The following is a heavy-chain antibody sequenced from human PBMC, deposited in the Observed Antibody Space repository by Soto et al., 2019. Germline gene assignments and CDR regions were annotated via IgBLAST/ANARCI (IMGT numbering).Heavy chain of an antibody. Sequence: SETLSLTCTVSGGSISSYYWSWIRQPPGKGLQWIGYIYYSGSTTYSPSLKSRVTISVDRSKNQFSLKLTSVTAADTAVYYCARLGGYYQSLDTWGQGTLVTVSS. D-gene: IGHD3-3*01. V-gene: IGHV4-59*08. CDR2: IYYSGST. CDR3: ARLGGYYQSLDT. CDR1: GGSISSYY. J-gene: IGHJ5*02.